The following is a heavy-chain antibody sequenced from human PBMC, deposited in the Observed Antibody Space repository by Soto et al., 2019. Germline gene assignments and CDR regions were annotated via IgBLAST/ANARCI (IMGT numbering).Heavy chain of an antibody. CDR1: GFTFDDYA. J-gene: IGHJ6*03. V-gene: IGHV3-9*01. Sequence: GGSLRLSCAASGFTFDDYAMHWVRQAPGKGLEWVSGISWNSGSIGYADSVKGRFTISRDNAKNSLYLQMNSLRAEDTALYYCAKDSPLGLNCSGGSCSVYYYYYMDVWGKGTTVTVSS. CDR2: ISWNSGSI. D-gene: IGHD2-15*01. CDR3: AKDSPLGLNCSGGSCSVYYYYYMDV.